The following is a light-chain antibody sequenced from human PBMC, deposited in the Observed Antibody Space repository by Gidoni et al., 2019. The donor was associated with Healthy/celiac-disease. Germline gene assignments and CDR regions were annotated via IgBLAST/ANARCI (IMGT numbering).Light chain of an antibody. CDR2: GAS. V-gene: IGKV3-20*01. CDR3: QQYGSSTLT. CDR1: QSVSSSY. Sequence: LLTPSPGTLSLSPGERATLSCRASQSVSSSYLAWYQQKTGQGPRLLIYGASSRATGIPDRFSGSGSGTDFTLTISRLEPEDFAVYYWQQYGSSTLTFGGGTKVEIK. J-gene: IGKJ4*01.